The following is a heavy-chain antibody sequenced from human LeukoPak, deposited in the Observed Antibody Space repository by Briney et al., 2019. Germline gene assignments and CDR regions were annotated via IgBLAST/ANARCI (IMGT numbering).Heavy chain of an antibody. J-gene: IGHJ6*02. D-gene: IGHD6-13*01. CDR1: GFTFSSYW. CDR2: IKQDGSEK. CDR3: AKDIAKYSSSWTYGMDV. V-gene: IGHV3-7*03. Sequence: GGSLRLSCAASGFTFSSYWMSWVRQAPGKGLEWVANIKQDGSEKYYVDSVKGRFTISRDNAKNSLYLQMNSLRAEDTALYYCAKDIAKYSSSWTYGMDVWGQGTTVTVSS.